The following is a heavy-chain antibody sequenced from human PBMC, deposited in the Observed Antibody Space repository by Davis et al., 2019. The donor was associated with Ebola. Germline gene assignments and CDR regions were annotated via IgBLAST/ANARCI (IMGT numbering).Heavy chain of an antibody. V-gene: IGHV1-69*13. CDR1: GGTFSSYA. Sequence: SVKVSCKASGGTFSSYAISWVRQAPGQGLDWMGGIIPVFGIPKYAQKFQGRVTITADESTSTAYMELSSLRPEDTAVYYCARDETYTGRFGWGQGTLVTVSS. D-gene: IGHD1-26*01. CDR2: IIPVFGIP. CDR3: ARDETYTGRFG. J-gene: IGHJ4*02.